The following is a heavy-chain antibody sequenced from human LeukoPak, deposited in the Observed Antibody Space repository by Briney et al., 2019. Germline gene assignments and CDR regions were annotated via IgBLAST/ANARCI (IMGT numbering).Heavy chain of an antibody. CDR3: ARDIGYCSGGSCYLVFDY. CDR1: GYTFTRYY. D-gene: IGHD2-15*01. V-gene: IGHV1-18*04. CDR2: ISSYNGNT. Sequence: GASVKVSCKASGYTFTRYYMHWVRQAPGQGLEWMGLISSYNGNTNYAQKLQGRVIKTTDTSTSTAYMELRGLRSDDTAVYYCARDIGYCSGGSCYLVFDYWGQGTLVTVSS. J-gene: IGHJ4*02.